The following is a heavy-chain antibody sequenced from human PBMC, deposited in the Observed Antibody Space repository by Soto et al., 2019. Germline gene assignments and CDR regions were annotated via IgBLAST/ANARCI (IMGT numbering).Heavy chain of an antibody. Sequence: GGSLIIAGAASGFTFSEYYLSWIRQAPGKGLGWVSYFSNSGSTMFYADSVKGRFTISRDNAKNTLYLQMNSLRAEDTAVYYCAKATDFWSGYYYYYYGMDVWGQGTTVTVSS. J-gene: IGHJ6*02. CDR2: FSNSGSTM. CDR1: GFTFSEYY. D-gene: IGHD3-3*01. V-gene: IGHV3-11*01. CDR3: AKATDFWSGYYYYYYGMDV.